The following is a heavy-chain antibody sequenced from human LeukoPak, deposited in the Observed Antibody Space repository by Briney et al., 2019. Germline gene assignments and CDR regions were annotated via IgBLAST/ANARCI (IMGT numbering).Heavy chain of an antibody. CDR1: VFTFRNAW. Sequence: GGSLRLSCVASVFTFRNAWMSWVRQAPGKGLEWVGRIRTKTDGGTTDYAAPVKGRFTISRDNSKNTLYLQMNHVTHEERVVYHCLKGGWAAIGPPKDWGPGTLVTVSS. CDR3: LKGGWAAIGPPKD. J-gene: IGHJ4*02. D-gene: IGHD3-16*01. V-gene: IGHV3-15*05. CDR2: IRTKTDGGTT.